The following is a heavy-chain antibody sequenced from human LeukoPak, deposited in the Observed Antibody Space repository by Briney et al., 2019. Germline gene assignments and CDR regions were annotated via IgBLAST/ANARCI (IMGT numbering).Heavy chain of an antibody. V-gene: IGHV4-4*02. CDR3: AREGGLGYSYGYDY. J-gene: IGHJ4*02. Sequence: PSETLSLTCAVSGSSISSSNWWSWVRQPPGKGLEWIGEIYHSGSTNYNPSLKSRVTISVDKSKNQFSLKLSSVTAADTAVYYCAREGGLGYSYGYDYWGQGTLVTVSS. CDR2: IYHSGST. D-gene: IGHD5-18*01. CDR1: GSSISSSNW.